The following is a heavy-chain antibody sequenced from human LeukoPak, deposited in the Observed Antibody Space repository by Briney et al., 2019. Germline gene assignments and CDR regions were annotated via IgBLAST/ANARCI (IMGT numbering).Heavy chain of an antibody. V-gene: IGHV3-30*04. Sequence: HPGGSPRLSCAASGFTFSSYAMHWVRQAPGKGLEWVAVISYDGSNKYYADSVKGRFTISRDNSKNTLYLQMNSLRAEDTAVYYCARGSTMIVVAHPALVDYWGQGTLVTVSS. CDR2: ISYDGSNK. D-gene: IGHD3-22*01. CDR1: GFTFSSYA. CDR3: ARGSTMIVVAHPALVDY. J-gene: IGHJ4*02.